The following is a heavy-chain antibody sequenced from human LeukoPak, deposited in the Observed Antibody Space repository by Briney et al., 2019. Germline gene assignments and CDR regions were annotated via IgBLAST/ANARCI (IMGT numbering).Heavy chain of an antibody. CDR2: IYYSGST. Sequence: SETLSLTCTVSGGSISSSSYYWGWIRQPPGKGLEWIGSIYYSGSTYYNPSLKSRVTISVDTSKNQFSLKLSSVTAADTAVYYCASLSTEQQLFSYRYFDLWGRGTLVTVSS. D-gene: IGHD6-13*01. CDR1: GGSISSSSYY. J-gene: IGHJ2*01. V-gene: IGHV4-39*01. CDR3: ASLSTEQQLFSYRYFDL.